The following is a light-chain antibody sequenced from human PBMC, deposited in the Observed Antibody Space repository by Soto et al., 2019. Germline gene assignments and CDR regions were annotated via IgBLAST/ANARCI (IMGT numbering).Light chain of an antibody. J-gene: IGKJ5*01. Sequence: DIVMTQSPDSLAVSLGERATIHCKSSQSVLYSAKNKNFLTWYQQKPGQPPKLLIYWASTRESGVPERFTGSGSGTDFTLNINSLQAEDVAVYYCQKHYILPITLGQGTRLE. CDR3: QKHYILPIT. V-gene: IGKV4-1*01. CDR2: WAS. CDR1: QSVLYSAKNKNF.